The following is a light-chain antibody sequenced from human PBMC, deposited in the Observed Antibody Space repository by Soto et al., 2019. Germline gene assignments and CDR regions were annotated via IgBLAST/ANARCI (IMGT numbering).Light chain of an antibody. Sequence: EIVMTQSPATLSVSPGERVTVSCRASQSVSSNLAWYQQKPGQAPRLLIYAASTRATGLPARFSGSGSGTXXXXXXXXXXXXXXAVYYCXXXKNWLTFGGGTKVEI. CDR1: QSVSSN. J-gene: IGKJ4*01. CDR3: XXXKNWLT. CDR2: AAS. V-gene: IGKV3-15*01.